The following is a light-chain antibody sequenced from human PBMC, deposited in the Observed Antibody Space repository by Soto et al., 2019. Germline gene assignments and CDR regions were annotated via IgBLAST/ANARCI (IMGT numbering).Light chain of an antibody. CDR1: QTITTY. CDR3: QQSHSTPWT. J-gene: IGKJ1*01. V-gene: IGKV1-39*01. Sequence: DIQMTQSPSSLSASVGDRVTITCRASQTITTYLNWYQQKPGTAPQLLIYGASSLQSGVPSRFTGSGSGTDFTLTISSLQTEDFATYHCQQSHSTPWTFGQGTEVEIK. CDR2: GAS.